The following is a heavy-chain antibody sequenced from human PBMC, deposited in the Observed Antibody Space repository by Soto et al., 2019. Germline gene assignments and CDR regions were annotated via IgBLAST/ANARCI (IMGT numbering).Heavy chain of an antibody. J-gene: IGHJ3*02. CDR1: GFTFSSYA. Sequence: PGVSLRLSFAASGFTFSSYAMSWVRQAPGKGLEWVSAISGSGGSTYYADSVKGRFTISRDNSKNTLYLQMNSLRAEDTAVYYCAKDLRIVATIRDAFDIWGQGTMVTVSS. CDR3: AKDLRIVATIRDAFDI. CDR2: ISGSGGST. D-gene: IGHD5-12*01. V-gene: IGHV3-23*01.